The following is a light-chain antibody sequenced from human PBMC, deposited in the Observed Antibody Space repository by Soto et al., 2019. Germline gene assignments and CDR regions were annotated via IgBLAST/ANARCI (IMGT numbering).Light chain of an antibody. CDR3: QQYDDPALT. Sequence: DLQMTQSPSYLSASVGERVTMTCQASQKINTYLNWYQQRPGKAPKLLIYDASILETGVPSRFSASGSGTDFTLTIDNLKNEDIGTYYCQQYDDPALTFGGGTKVDIK. V-gene: IGKV1-33*01. J-gene: IGKJ4*01. CDR1: QKINTY. CDR2: DAS.